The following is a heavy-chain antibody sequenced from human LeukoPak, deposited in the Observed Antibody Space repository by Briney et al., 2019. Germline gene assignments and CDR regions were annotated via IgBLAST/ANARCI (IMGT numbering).Heavy chain of an antibody. CDR3: VVRDHSGIHRGDY. Sequence: GGSLRLSCAASGFTVSSNYMSWVRQAPGKGLEWVSLISTGETTYYADSVKGRFTISRDSSKSTPYLQMNRLRAEDTAVYYCVVRDHSGIHRGDYWGQGALVTVSS. V-gene: IGHV3-66*01. CDR2: ISTGETT. CDR1: GFTVSSNY. D-gene: IGHD1-26*01. J-gene: IGHJ4*02.